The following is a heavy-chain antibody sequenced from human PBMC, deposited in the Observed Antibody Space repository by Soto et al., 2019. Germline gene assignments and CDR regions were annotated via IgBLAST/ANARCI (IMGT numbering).Heavy chain of an antibody. D-gene: IGHD3-10*01. Sequence: ASEKVSCKASGYTFTSYYMHWVRQAPGQGLEWMGIVNPSGGSTSYAQKFQGRVTMTRDTSTSTVYMELSSLRSEDTAVYYCARLLTEDFDYWGQGTLVTVSS. CDR2: VNPSGGST. CDR1: GYTFTSYY. V-gene: IGHV1-46*01. J-gene: IGHJ4*02. CDR3: ARLLTEDFDY.